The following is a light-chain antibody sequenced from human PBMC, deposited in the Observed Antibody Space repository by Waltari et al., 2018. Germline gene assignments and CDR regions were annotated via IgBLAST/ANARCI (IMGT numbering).Light chain of an antibody. J-gene: IGKJ3*01. CDR2: RAS. Sequence: DIQMTQSPSTLSASVGDRVTITCRASQTISTWLAWYKQKPGKAPKVLIYRASSLKSGVPARFSGSGSGTEFTLTISSLQPDDFATYYCQQYNSYSGGTFGPGTKVDIK. CDR3: QQYNSYSGGT. CDR1: QTISTW. V-gene: IGKV1-5*03.